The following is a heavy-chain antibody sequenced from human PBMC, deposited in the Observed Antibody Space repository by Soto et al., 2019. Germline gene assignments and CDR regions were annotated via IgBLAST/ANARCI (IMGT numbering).Heavy chain of an antibody. D-gene: IGHD2-15*01. J-gene: IGHJ4*02. V-gene: IGHV1-46*01. CDR1: GYTFTSYH. CDR2: INPSGGST. Sequence: AASVKVSCKASGYTFTSYHMHWVRQAPGQGLEWMGIINPSGGSTSYAQKFQGRVTMTRDTSTSTVYMELSSLRSEDTAVYYCARSLSLIGLGFPFDYWGQGTLVTVSS. CDR3: ARSLSLIGLGFPFDY.